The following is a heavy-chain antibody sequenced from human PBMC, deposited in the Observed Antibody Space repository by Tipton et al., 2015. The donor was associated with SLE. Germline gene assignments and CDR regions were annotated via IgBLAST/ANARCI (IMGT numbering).Heavy chain of an antibody. J-gene: IGHJ5*02. Sequence: TLSLTCAVSGGSISSSNWWSWVRQPPGKGLEWIGEIYHSGSTNYNPSLKSRVTISVDKSKNQFSLKLSSVTAADTAVYYCARVGWLVRYWFDPWGQGTLVTVSS. CDR3: ARVGWLVRYWFDP. V-gene: IGHV4-4*02. D-gene: IGHD6-19*01. CDR1: GGSISSSNW. CDR2: IYHSGST.